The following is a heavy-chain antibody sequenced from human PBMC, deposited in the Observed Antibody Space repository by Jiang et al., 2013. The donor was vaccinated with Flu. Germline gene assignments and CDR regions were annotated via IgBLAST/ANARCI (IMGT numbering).Heavy chain of an antibody. CDR1: GFSFSYYA. D-gene: IGHD3-16*01. CDR3: ATLRGSTYDTYLMDV. J-gene: IGHJ4*02. Sequence: QLVESGGGVVQPGESLRLSCAASGFSFSYYAMYWVRQAPGKGLEWVASIWHDGSNRYYGDSVQGRFTVSRENSKDILYLQMNSLTGEDTAVYFCATLRGSTYDTYLMDVWGQGTLVTVSS. V-gene: IGHV3-30*02. CDR2: IWHDGSNR.